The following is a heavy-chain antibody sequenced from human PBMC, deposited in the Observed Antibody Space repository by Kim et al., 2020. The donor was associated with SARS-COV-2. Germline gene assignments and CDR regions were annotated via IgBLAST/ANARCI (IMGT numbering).Heavy chain of an antibody. Sequence: SETLSLTCTVSGGSISSYYWSWIRQPPGKGLEWIGYIYYSGSTNYNPSLKSRVTVSVDTSKNQFSLKLSSVTAADTAVYYCAREDDYGDYEGQLSEYKGGFDLWGRGTLVTVSS. CDR3: AREDDYGDYEGQLSEYKGGFDL. CDR2: IYYSGST. V-gene: IGHV4-59*13. D-gene: IGHD4-17*01. CDR1: GGSISSYY. J-gene: IGHJ2*01.